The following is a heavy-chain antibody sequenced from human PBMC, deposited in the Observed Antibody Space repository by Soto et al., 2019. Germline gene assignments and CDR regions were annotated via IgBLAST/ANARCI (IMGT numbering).Heavy chain of an antibody. CDR3: SDVLGYCGGGTCYHSVNYMDV. CDR1: GFSLSTTAVS. J-gene: IGHJ6*03. CDR2: IYWDADK. V-gene: IGHV2-5*02. D-gene: IGHD2-15*01. Sequence: QIILKESGPTLVKPTQTLTLTCTFSGFSLSTTAVSVGWIRQPPGKALEWLALIYWDADKRYSPSLKNRLTITKDSSKNQVVLTMTNMDPVDTATYFCSDVLGYCGGGTCYHSVNYMDVWCEGTTVSVSS.